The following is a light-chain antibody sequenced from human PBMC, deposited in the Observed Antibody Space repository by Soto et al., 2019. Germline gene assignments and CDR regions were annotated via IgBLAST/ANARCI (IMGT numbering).Light chain of an antibody. J-gene: IGKJ4*01. CDR2: DAS. V-gene: IGKV3-11*01. Sequence: EIVLTQSPATQSLSPGERATLSCRASQSVSSYLAWYQQKPGQAPRLLIYDASNRATGIPARFSGSGSGTDFTLTISSLEPEDFSVYYCQQRSKWPLTFGGGTKVDIK. CDR1: QSVSSY. CDR3: QQRSKWPLT.